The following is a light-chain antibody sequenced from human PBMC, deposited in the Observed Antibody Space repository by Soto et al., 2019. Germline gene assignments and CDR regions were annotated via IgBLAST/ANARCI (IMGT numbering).Light chain of an antibody. J-gene: IGKJ1*01. V-gene: IGKV1D-12*01. CDR3: PQAYTFPRT. CDR2: GAS. Sequence: DIQVTQSPSSVSASVGDRVTITCRASQDISHYLAWYQQKPGKAPKLLIYGASSLQSWVPSRFSGSGSGTDFTLTISSLQHDYFATFYCPQAYTFPRTFGQGTKVEIQ. CDR1: QDISHY.